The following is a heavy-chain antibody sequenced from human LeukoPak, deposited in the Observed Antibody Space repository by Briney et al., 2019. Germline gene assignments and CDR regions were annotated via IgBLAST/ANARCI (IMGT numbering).Heavy chain of an antibody. CDR2: IYTSGST. Sequence: SETLSLTCTVSGGSINSYYWSWIRQPAGKGLEWIGRIYTSGSTNYNPSLKSRVTMSVDTSKNQFSLKLSSVTAADTAVYYCAREFLTESGSYYVDYWGQGTLVTVSS. CDR3: AREFLTESGSYYVDY. D-gene: IGHD1-26*01. J-gene: IGHJ4*02. V-gene: IGHV4-4*07. CDR1: GGSINSYY.